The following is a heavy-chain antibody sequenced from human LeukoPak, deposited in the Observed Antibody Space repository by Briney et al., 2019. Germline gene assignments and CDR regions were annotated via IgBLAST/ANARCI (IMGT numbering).Heavy chain of an antibody. J-gene: IGHJ4*02. V-gene: IGHV3-7*01. CDR3: ARIGYSSSCFDY. CDR1: GFTFTSYW. CDR2: IKQDGSEK. D-gene: IGHD6-13*01. Sequence: GGSLRLSCAASGFTFTSYWMSWVRQTPGKGLEWVANIKQDGSEKDYMDSMKGRFTISRDNAKNSLYLQINSLRAEDTAVYYCARIGYSSSCFDYWGQGTLVTVSS.